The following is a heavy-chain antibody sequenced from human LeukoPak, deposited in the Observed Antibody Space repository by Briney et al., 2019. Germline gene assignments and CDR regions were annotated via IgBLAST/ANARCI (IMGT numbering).Heavy chain of an antibody. D-gene: IGHD6-13*01. J-gene: IGHJ4*02. Sequence: GGSLRLSCAASGFSLSSYWMHWVRHAPGKGLVWVSRINSDGSTTNYADSVKGRFTISRDNAKNTLYLQMNSLRAEDTAVYYCARRQYRSSWYYFDYWGQGTLDTVSS. CDR2: INSDGSTT. CDR1: GFSLSSYW. CDR3: ARRQYRSSWYYFDY. V-gene: IGHV3-74*01.